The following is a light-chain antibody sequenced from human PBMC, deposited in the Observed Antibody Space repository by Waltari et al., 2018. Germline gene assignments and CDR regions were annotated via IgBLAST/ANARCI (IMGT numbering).Light chain of an antibody. CDR1: SSDVGGYNY. V-gene: IGLV2-14*01. CDR3: CSYTTIRPFL. J-gene: IGLJ2*01. CDR2: GVS. Sequence: QSAPTQPPSVSGSPGQSVTIPCAGSSSDVGGYNYVSWYQQHPGKAPKLMIYGVSNRPSGVSGRFSGSKSGNTASLTISVLQAEDEADYYCCSYTTIRPFLFGLVTRLTVL.